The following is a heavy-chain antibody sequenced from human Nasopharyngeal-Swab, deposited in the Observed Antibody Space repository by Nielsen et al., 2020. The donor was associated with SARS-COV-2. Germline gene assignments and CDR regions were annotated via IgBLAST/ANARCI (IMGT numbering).Heavy chain of an antibody. D-gene: IGHD6-19*01. Sequence: GESLKISCQGSGYSFTSYWIGWVRQMPGKGLEWMGIIYPGDSDTRYSPSFQGQVTISADKSISTAYLQWSSLKASDTAMYYCARPRATYSSGWYYFDYWGQGTLVTVSS. V-gene: IGHV5-51*01. CDR3: ARPRATYSSGWYYFDY. J-gene: IGHJ4*02. CDR2: IYPGDSDT. CDR1: GYSFTSYW.